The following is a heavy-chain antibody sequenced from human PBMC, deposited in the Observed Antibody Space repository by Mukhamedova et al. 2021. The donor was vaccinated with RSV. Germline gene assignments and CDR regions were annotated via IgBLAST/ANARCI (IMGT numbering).Heavy chain of an antibody. J-gene: IGHJ4*02. CDR2: IKSKTDGGTT. V-gene: IGHV3-15*01. Sequence: IKSKTDGGTTDYAAPVKGRFTISRDDSKNTLYLQMNSLKTEDTAVYYCTAPPYYDFWSGYYTPYDYWGQGTLVTVSS. CDR3: TAPPYYDFWSGYYTPYDY. D-gene: IGHD3-3*01.